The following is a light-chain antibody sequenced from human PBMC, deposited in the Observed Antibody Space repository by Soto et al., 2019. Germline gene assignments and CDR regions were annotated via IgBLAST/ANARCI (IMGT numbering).Light chain of an antibody. CDR2: GAS. Sequence: EIVLTQSPGTLSLSPGERATLSCRASQSVSSSYLAWYQQKPGQAPRLLIYGASSRATDIPDRFSGSGSGTDFTLTISRLEPEDSAVYYCQQWFTFGPGTKVDIK. J-gene: IGKJ3*01. CDR3: QQWFT. CDR1: QSVSSSY. V-gene: IGKV3-20*01.